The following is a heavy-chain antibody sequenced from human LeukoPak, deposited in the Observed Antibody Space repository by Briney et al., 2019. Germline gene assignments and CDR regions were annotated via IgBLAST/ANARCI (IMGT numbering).Heavy chain of an antibody. V-gene: IGHV4-39*07. CDR1: GGSISSSSYY. CDR2: IYYSGST. D-gene: IGHD1/OR15-1a*01. J-gene: IGHJ4*02. CDR3: ARDWNSNYFDY. Sequence: SETLSLTCTVSGGSISSSSYYWGWIRQPPGKGLEWIGSIYYSGSTYYNPSLKSRVTISVDTSKNQFSLKLSSVTAADTAVYYCARDWNSNYFDYWGRGTLVTVSS.